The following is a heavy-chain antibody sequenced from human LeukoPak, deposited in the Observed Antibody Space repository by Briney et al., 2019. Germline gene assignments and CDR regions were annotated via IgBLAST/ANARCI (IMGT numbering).Heavy chain of an antibody. Sequence: SETLSLTCSVSGGSITYSHYYWGWVRQPPGKGLEWIGGIYYSGSTYYNPSLKSRVTISVDTSRNEFSLRLSSVTTADTALYFCARQSGSYGGILDNWGQGILGTVSS. V-gene: IGHV4-39*01. D-gene: IGHD1-26*01. CDR2: IYYSGST. J-gene: IGHJ4*02. CDR3: ARQSGSYGGILDN. CDR1: GGSITYSHYY.